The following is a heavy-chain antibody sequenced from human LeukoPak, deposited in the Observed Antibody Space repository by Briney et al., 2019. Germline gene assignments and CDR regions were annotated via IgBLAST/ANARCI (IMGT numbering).Heavy chain of an antibody. CDR3: ARDLARYDYFDY. J-gene: IGHJ4*02. V-gene: IGHV3-7*01. CDR1: GFTFSSYW. CDR2: IKQDGSEK. Sequence: GGSLRLSCAASGFTFSSYWMSWVRQAPGKGLEWVANIKQDGSEKCYVDSVKGRFTISKDNAKNSLYLQMNSLRAEDTAVYYCARDLARYDYFDYWGQGTLVTVSS. D-gene: IGHD5-12*01.